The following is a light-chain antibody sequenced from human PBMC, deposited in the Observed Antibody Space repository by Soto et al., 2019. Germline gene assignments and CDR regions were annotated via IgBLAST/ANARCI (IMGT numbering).Light chain of an antibody. Sequence: DIQMTQSPSSVSASVGDRVTITCRSSQALSTSLAWYQQRPGRAPKLLIYGVSTLQTGVPSRFSGSGSGTDFTRTISRLQPDDFASYYCQQTISFPWTFGQGTKVEIK. J-gene: IGKJ1*01. CDR3: QQTISFPWT. V-gene: IGKV1-12*01. CDR1: QALSTS. CDR2: GVS.